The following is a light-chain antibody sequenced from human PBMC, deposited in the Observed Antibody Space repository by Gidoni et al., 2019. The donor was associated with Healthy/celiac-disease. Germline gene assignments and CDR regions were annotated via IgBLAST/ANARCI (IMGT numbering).Light chain of an antibody. CDR3: SSYTSSSTDVV. CDR1: SSDVGGYNY. J-gene: IGLJ2*01. Sequence: SALTQPASVSGFPGQSITISCTGTSSDVGGYNYVSWYQQHPGKAPKLIIYDGSNRPSGVSNRFSGSKSGNTASLTISGLQAEDEADYYCSSYTSSSTDVVFGGGTKLTVL. V-gene: IGLV2-14*03. CDR2: DGS.